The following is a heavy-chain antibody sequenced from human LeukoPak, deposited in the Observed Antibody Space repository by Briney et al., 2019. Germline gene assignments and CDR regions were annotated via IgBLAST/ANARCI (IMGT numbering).Heavy chain of an antibody. D-gene: IGHD5-24*01. CDR3: AKDREMATLYFDC. CDR1: GFTFSTYA. V-gene: IGHV3-23*01. Sequence: GGSLRLSCAASGFTFSTYAMSWVRQAPGKGLEWVSAISGSGGSTYYADSVQGRFTISRDNSKNTLSLQMNSLRAEDTAVYYCAKDREMATLYFDCWGQGTLVTVSS. CDR2: ISGSGGST. J-gene: IGHJ4*02.